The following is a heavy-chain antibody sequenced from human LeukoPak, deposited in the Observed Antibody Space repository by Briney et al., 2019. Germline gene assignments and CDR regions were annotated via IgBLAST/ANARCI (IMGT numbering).Heavy chain of an antibody. Sequence: SETLSLTCAVSGGSISSGGYYWGWIRQPPGKGLEWIGSIYYSGSTYYNPSLKSRVTISVDTSKNQFSLKLSSVTAADTAVYYCATFRYNWNYVGFFDYWGQGTLVTVSS. D-gene: IGHD1-7*01. CDR1: GGSISSGGYY. CDR2: IYYSGST. CDR3: ATFRYNWNYVGFFDY. J-gene: IGHJ4*02. V-gene: IGHV4-39*01.